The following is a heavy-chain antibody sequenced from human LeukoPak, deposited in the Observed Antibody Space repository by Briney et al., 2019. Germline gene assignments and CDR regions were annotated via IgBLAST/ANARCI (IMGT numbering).Heavy chain of an antibody. Sequence: ASVNVSCKASGYTFTSYAMNWVRQAPGQGLEWKGWINTNTGNPTYAQGFTGRIVFSLDTSVSTAYLQISSLKAEDSAVYYCAKNGLGAVVKTDWGQGTLVTVSS. J-gene: IGHJ4*02. CDR1: GYTFTSYA. CDR3: AKNGLGAVVKTD. D-gene: IGHD3-22*01. CDR2: INTNTGNP. V-gene: IGHV7-4-1*02.